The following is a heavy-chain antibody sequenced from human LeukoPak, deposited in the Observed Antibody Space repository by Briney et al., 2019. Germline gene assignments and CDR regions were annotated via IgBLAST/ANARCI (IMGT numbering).Heavy chain of an antibody. V-gene: IGHV1-69*05. CDR2: IIPIFGTA. CDR3: ARDRRRWPATSGFDY. CDR1: GYTFTGYY. Sequence: SVKVSCKASGYTFTGYYMHWVRQAPGQGLEWMGGIIPIFGTANYAQKFQGRVTITTDESTSTAYMELSSLRSEDAAVYYCARDRRRWPATSGFDYWGQGTLVTVSS. D-gene: IGHD1-26*01. J-gene: IGHJ4*02.